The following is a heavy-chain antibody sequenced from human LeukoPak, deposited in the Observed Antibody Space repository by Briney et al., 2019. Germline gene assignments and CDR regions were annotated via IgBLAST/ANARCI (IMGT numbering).Heavy chain of an antibody. D-gene: IGHD6-6*01. CDR2: INHSGST. J-gene: IGHJ4*02. Sequence: KPSETLSLTCAVYGGPFSGYYWSWIRQPPGKGLEWIGEINHSGSTNYNPSLKSRVTISVDTSKNQFSLKLSSVTAADTAVYYCARGTSIAGNFDYWGQGTLVTVSS. CDR3: ARGTSIAGNFDY. CDR1: GGPFSGYY. V-gene: IGHV4-34*01.